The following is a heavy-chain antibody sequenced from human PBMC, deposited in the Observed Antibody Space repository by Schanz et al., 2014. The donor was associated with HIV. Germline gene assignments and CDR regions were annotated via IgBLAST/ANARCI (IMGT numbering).Heavy chain of an antibody. CDR1: GFTFSACG. V-gene: IGHV3-30*18. CDR2: ISFDGSNK. J-gene: IGHJ6*02. CDR3: AKDLNENYSYYYYCMDV. Sequence: QVQLVESGGGVVQPGRSLRLSCATSGFTFSACGMHWVRQAPGKGLEWVAVISFDGSNKYYADSVKGRFTISRDNSKKTLYLQMKSLRPEDTAVYYCAKDLNENYSYYYYCMDVWGQGTTVTVFS. D-gene: IGHD1-7*01.